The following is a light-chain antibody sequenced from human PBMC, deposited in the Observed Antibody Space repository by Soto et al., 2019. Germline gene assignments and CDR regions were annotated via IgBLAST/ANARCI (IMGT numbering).Light chain of an antibody. CDR1: SSNIGSNI. CDR3: AAWDGSLHGHVV. J-gene: IGLJ2*01. V-gene: IGLV1-44*01. CDR2: SNN. Sequence: QSVLSQPPSVSGTHGQRVTISCSGSSSNIGSNIVNWYQQLPGTAPKIVIYSNNQRPSGVPDRFSGSKSGTSASLAISGLKSADEADYFCAAWDGSLHGHVVCGGGTQLTV.